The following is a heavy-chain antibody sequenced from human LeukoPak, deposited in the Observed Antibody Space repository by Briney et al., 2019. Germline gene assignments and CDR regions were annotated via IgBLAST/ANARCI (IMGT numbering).Heavy chain of an antibody. J-gene: IGHJ3*02. D-gene: IGHD4-17*01. CDR3: AKDPNGDYIGTFDI. V-gene: IGHV3-23*01. CDR1: GFTFSTYN. Sequence: GGSLRLSCAASGFTFSTYNMNWVRQAPGKGLEWVSSISGSGGSTQYAASVQGRFTISRDNSKNTLYLQMNSLRAEDTAVYYCAKDPNGDYIGTFDIWGQGTMVTVSS. CDR2: ISGSGGST.